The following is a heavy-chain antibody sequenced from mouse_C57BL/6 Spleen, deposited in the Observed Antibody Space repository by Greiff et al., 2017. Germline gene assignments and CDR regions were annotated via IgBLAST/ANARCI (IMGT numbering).Heavy chain of an antibody. CDR2: ISSGSSTI. CDR3: ARGHYGSSYAMDY. CDR1: GFTFSDYG. V-gene: IGHV5-17*01. J-gene: IGHJ4*01. D-gene: IGHD1-1*01. Sequence: EVQGVESGGGLVKPGGSLKLSCAASGFTFSDYGMHWVHQAPEKGLEWVAYISSGSSTIYYADTVKGRFTISRDNAKNTLFLQRTSLRAEDTAMYYCARGHYGSSYAMDYWGQGTSVTVSS.